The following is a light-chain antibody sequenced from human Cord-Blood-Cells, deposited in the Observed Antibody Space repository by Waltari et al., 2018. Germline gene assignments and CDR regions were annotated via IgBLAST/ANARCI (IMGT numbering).Light chain of an antibody. CDR3: QQYYSTPT. CDR2: WAS. V-gene: IGKV4-1*01. J-gene: IGKJ1*01. Sequence: DIVMTQSPDSLAVSLGERATINCKSSQSVLYSSNNKNYLAWYQQKPGQPPKLLIYWASSRESGVPDRCSGGGSGTDFTLTISSLPAEDVAVYCWQQYYSTPTFGQGTKVEIK. CDR1: QSVLYSSNNKNY.